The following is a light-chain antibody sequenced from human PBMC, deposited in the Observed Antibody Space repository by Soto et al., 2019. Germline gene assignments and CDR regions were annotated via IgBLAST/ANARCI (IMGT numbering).Light chain of an antibody. CDR2: EVS. CDR1: SSDVGAYDF. Sequence: QCVLTRPASVSGSPGQSIAISCTGTSSDVGAYDFVSWYQQHPDKAPKLMIYEVSNRPSGVSNRFSGSKSVNTATLTISGLQAEDEADYYCSSYTSSSTRVFGTGTKVTVL. J-gene: IGLJ1*01. V-gene: IGLV2-14*03. CDR3: SSYTSSSTRV.